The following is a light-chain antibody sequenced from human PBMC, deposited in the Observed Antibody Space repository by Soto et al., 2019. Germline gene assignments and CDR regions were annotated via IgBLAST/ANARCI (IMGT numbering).Light chain of an antibody. CDR3: SSYTSSSTYVL. V-gene: IGLV2-14*01. J-gene: IGLJ2*01. CDR1: SSDVGGYNY. Sequence: QSALTQPASVSGSPGQSITISCTGTSSDVGGYNYVSWYQQHPGKAPKLMIYEVSNRPTGVSNRFSGSKSGNTASLTISGLQDEDEADYYCSSYTSSSTYVLFGGGTKVTVL. CDR2: EVS.